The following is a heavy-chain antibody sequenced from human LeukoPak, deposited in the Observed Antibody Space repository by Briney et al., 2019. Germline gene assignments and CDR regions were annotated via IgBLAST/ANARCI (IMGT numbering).Heavy chain of an antibody. CDR2: IYHSGST. Sequence: SETLSLTCAVSGYSLSSGYYWGWIRQPPGKGLEWLGSIYHSGSTYNNPSLKSRVTMSVDTSKNQFSLKLTSVTAADTALYYCARAYSNWSDPWGQGTLVTVSS. CDR1: GYSLSSGYY. V-gene: IGHV4-38-2*01. J-gene: IGHJ5*02. CDR3: ARAYSNWSDP. D-gene: IGHD4-11*01.